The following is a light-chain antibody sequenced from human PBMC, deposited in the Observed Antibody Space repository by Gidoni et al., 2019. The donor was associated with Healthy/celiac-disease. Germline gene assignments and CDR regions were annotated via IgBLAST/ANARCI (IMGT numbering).Light chain of an antibody. V-gene: IGLV2-14*01. J-gene: IGLJ1*01. Sequence: QSALTQPASVSGSPGQSTPISCTGTSSDVGGYNYVSWYQQHPGKAPKLMIYEVSNRPSGVSNRFSGSKSGNTASLTISGLQAEDEADYYCSSYTSSSTHYVFGTGTKVTVL. CDR2: EVS. CDR3: SSYTSSSTHYV. CDR1: SSDVGGYNY.